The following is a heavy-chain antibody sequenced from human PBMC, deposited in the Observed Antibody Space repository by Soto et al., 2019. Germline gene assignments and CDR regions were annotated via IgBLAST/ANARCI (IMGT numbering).Heavy chain of an antibody. D-gene: IGHD6-6*01. CDR2: IYNRGST. CDR1: GGSIRSCY. CDR3: ARGSVLGWFDP. Sequence: SETLSLTCTVSGGSIRSCYWSWVRQPPGKGLEWMGYIYNRGSTNYNPSLRSRVTISVDTSKNQFSLKLASVTAADTAMYYCARGSVLGWFDPWGQGILVTVSS. V-gene: IGHV4-59*01. J-gene: IGHJ5*02.